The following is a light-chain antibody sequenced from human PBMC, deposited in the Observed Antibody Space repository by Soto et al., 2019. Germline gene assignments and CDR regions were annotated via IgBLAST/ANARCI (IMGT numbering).Light chain of an antibody. V-gene: IGKV3-20*01. CDR2: GAS. CDR3: QQYDNSIT. J-gene: IGKJ5*01. Sequence: EIMLTQSPDTLPLFPGESATLSCMASQSVRSNDLAWYQQTPGRAPRLLIYGASSRATGSPDRFSCSGTGTDFTLTISRLEPEDFALFYCQQYDNSITVGQGTRREIE. CDR1: QSVRSND.